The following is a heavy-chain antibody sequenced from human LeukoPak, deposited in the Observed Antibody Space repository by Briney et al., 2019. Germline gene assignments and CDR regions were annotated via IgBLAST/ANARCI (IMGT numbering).Heavy chain of an antibody. D-gene: IGHD6-19*01. J-gene: IGHJ4*02. CDR3: ARRGQWLLFTARHFDY. V-gene: IGHV4-59*12. CDR2: IYYSGGT. CDR1: GGSISSYY. Sequence: SETLSLTCTVSGGSISSYYWSWIRQPPGKGLEWIGYIYYSGGTNYNPSLKSRVTISVDTSKNQFSLKLSSVTAADTAVYYCARRGQWLLFTARHFDYWGQGTLVTVSS.